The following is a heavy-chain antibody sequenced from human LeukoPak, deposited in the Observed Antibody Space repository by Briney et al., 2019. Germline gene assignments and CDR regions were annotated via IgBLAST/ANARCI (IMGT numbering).Heavy chain of an antibody. V-gene: IGHV3-74*01. CDR1: RFTLSSYW. Sequence: PGGALRLSRAASRFTLSSYWMHWVRHAPWRGGVWASRINSDVSSTSYAASVKGGFTISRHNAKNKLYLQLTSLRAEDRAVYYCARERWYPRGYAFDIWGQGTMVTVSS. CDR3: ARERWYPRGYAFDI. CDR2: INSDVSST. J-gene: IGHJ3*02. D-gene: IGHD4-23*01.